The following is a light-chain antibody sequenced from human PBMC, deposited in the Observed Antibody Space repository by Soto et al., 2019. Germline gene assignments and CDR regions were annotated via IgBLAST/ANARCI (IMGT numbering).Light chain of an antibody. J-gene: IGKJ2*01. V-gene: IGKV3-20*01. CDR1: QSLTTSD. CDR2: GAS. Sequence: EIVLTQSPGTLSLSPGERATLSCRASQSLTTSDLAWYQQKPGQAPRLLIYGASSRPTGIPDRFSGSGSGTDFTLTISRLEPEDFAVYYCQHYEISLPSYTFGQGTKVEVK. CDR3: QHYEISLPSYT.